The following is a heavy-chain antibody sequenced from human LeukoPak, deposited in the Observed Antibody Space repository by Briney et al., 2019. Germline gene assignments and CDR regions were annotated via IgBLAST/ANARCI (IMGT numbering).Heavy chain of an antibody. Sequence: SETLSLTCAVYGGSFSGYYWSWIRQPPGKGLEWIGEINHSGSTNYNPSLKSRVTISVDTSKNQFSLKLSSVTAADTAVYYCARGLVGIAAAGNWFDPWGQGTLVTVSS. V-gene: IGHV4-34*01. CDR1: GGSFSGYY. CDR2: INHSGST. CDR3: ARGLVGIAAAGNWFDP. J-gene: IGHJ5*02. D-gene: IGHD6-13*01.